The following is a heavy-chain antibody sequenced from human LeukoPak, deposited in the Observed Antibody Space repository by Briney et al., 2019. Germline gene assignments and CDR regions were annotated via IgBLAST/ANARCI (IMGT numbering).Heavy chain of an antibody. CDR2: IYYSGST. CDR3: ANAVAGADNYFDY. J-gene: IGHJ4*02. V-gene: IGHV4-31*03. CDR1: GGSISSSGYY. Sequence: SETLSLTCTVSGGSISSSGYYWSWIRQPPGKGLEWIGYIYYSGSTYYNPSLKSRVTISVDTSKNQFSLKLSSVTAAATAVYYCANAVAGADNYFDYWGQGTLVTVSS. D-gene: IGHD6-19*01.